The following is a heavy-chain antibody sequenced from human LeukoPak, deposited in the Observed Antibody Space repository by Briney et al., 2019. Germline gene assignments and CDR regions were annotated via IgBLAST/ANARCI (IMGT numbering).Heavy chain of an antibody. CDR1: GFTFGSYA. CDR2: IFGSGGSA. J-gene: IGHJ4*02. Sequence: PGGSLRLSCEASGFTFGSYAMYWVRQAPGKGLEWVAGIFGSGGSAHYADSAKGQFTISRDNSKNTVYLQINSLRAEDTAVYYCGKTTTSYSSGQKPAWPVDYWGQGTLVTVS. V-gene: IGHV3-23*01. CDR3: GKTTTSYSSGQKPAWPVDY. D-gene: IGHD6-19*01.